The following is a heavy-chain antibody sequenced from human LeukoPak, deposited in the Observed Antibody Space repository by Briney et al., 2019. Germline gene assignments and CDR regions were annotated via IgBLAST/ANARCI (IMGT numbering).Heavy chain of an antibody. CDR3: ARDPSIVVVPAAIDY. V-gene: IGHV4-38-2*02. Sequence: PSETLSLTCTVSGYSICSGYYLGWIRQPPGKGLEWIGSIYHSGSTYYNPSLKSRVTISVDTSKNQFSLKLSSVTAADTAVYYCARDPSIVVVPAAIDYWGQGTLVTVSS. D-gene: IGHD2-2*01. J-gene: IGHJ4*02. CDR1: GYSICSGYY. CDR2: IYHSGST.